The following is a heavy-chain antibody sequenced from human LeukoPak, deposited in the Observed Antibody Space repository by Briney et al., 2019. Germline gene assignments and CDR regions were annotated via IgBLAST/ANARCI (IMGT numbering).Heavy chain of an antibody. Sequence: SVKVSCKASGGTFSSYAISWVRQAPGQGLEWMGRIIPILGIANYAQKFQGRVTITADKSTSTAYMELSSLRSEDTAVYYCARDGWGSSGIMPGDHYYYYYGMDVWGQGTTVTVSS. CDR1: GGTFSSYA. CDR2: IIPILGIA. D-gene: IGHD6-25*01. CDR3: ARDGWGSSGIMPGDHYYYYYGMDV. V-gene: IGHV1-69*04. J-gene: IGHJ6*02.